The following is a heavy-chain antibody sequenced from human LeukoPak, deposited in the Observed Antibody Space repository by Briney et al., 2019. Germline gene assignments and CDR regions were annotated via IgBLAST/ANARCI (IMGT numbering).Heavy chain of an antibody. CDR2: IYSGGST. CDR3: PRGREKTDRSSTSCPLDV. V-gene: IGHV3-53*01. J-gene: IGHJ6*03. D-gene: IGHD2-2*01. CDR1: GFTVSSNY. Sequence: AGSLRLSCAASGFTVSSNYMSWIRQAPGKGLEWISVIYSGGSTYYADSVKGRFTISRDNSKNTLYLQMNRLRAADTAVYYGPRGREKTDRSSTSCPLDVWGKGTTITIS.